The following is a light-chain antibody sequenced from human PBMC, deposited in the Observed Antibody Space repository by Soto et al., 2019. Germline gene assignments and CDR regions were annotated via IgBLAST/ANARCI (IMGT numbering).Light chain of an antibody. V-gene: IGKV3-20*01. CDR1: QTIRSNY. CDR2: GAS. CDR3: QQYGSSPWT. J-gene: IGKJ1*01. Sequence: ETVLTQSRGSLSSSPGERATLACRASQTIRSNYLAWYRQTPGQAPRLLIYGASNRATGIADRFSGSGSETDFTLIISRLEPEDFELYYCQQYGSSPWTFGQGTKAEIK.